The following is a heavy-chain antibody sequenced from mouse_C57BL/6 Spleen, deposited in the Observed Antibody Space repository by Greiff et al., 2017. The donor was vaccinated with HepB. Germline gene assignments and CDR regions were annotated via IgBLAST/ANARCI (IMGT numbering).Heavy chain of an antibody. Sequence: VQLQQSGAELARPGASVKMSCKASGYTFTSYTMHWVKQRPGQGLEWIGYINPSSGYTKYNQKFKDKATLTADKSSSTAYMQLSSLTSEDSAVYYCARAGLLSYAMDYWGQGTSVTVSS. J-gene: IGHJ4*01. CDR1: GYTFTSYT. CDR2: INPSSGYT. D-gene: IGHD2-1*01. V-gene: IGHV1-4*01. CDR3: ARAGLLSYAMDY.